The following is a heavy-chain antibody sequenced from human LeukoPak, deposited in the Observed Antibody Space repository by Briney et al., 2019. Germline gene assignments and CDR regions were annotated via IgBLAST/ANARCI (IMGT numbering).Heavy chain of an antibody. CDR2: XSSSGSTI. V-gene: IGHV3-48*03. Sequence: XXRLSCAXSGFTFSSYEMNWVRQAPGKGLEWXSXXSSSGSTIYYADSVKGRFTISRDNAKNSLYLQMNSLRAEDTAVYYCARGYGDYRRYYYYGMDVWGKGTTVTVSS. D-gene: IGHD4-17*01. J-gene: IGHJ6*04. CDR3: ARGYGDYRRYYYYGMDV. CDR1: GFTFSSYE.